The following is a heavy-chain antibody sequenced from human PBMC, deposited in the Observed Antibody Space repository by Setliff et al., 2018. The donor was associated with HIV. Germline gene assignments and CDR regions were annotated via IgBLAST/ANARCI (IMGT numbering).Heavy chain of an antibody. CDR1: GDTFDSYT. D-gene: IGHD3-22*01. J-gene: IGHJ4*02. V-gene: IGHV7-4-1*02. CDR2: INTNTGSP. CDR3: ARDGYYYDSSGHLAYYFDY. Sequence: ASVKVSCKASGDTFDSYTFTWVRQAPGQGPEWMGWINTNTGSPTYAQGFTGRFVFSLDTSVSTTYLQISSLKAEDIAVYYCARDGYYYDSSGHLAYYFDYWGQGTLVTVSS.